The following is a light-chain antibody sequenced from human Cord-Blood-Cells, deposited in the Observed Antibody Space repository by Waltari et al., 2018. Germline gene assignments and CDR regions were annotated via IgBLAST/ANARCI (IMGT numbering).Light chain of an antibody. Sequence: QSVLTQPPSVSEAPRQRVTISCSGSSSNIGNNAVTWYQLLPGKAPKLLIYYDDLLPSGVSDRFSGSKSGTSASLAISGLQSEDEADYYCAAWDDSLNGPVFGGGTKLTVL. V-gene: IGLV1-36*01. CDR3: AAWDDSLNGPV. J-gene: IGLJ3*02. CDR1: SSNIGNNA. CDR2: YDD.